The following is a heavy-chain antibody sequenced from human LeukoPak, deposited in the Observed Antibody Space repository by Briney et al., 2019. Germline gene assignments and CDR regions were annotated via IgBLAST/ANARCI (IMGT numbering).Heavy chain of an antibody. CDR1: RGTFSSYT. Sequence: VASVTVSCKASRGTFSSYTISWVRQAPGQGLEWMGRIIPILGIANYAQKFQGRVTITADKSTSTAYMELSSLRSEDTAVYYCAVSSSGWYEGLDAFDIWGQGTMVTVSS. CDR3: AVSSSGWYEGLDAFDI. V-gene: IGHV1-69*02. D-gene: IGHD6-19*01. CDR2: IIPILGIA. J-gene: IGHJ3*02.